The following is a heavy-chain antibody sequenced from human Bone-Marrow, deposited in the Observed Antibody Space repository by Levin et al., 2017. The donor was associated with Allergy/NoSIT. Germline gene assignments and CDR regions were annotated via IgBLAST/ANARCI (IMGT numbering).Heavy chain of an antibody. CDR3: ARHGSHTQGPTGFDP. J-gene: IGHJ5*02. D-gene: IGHD1-26*01. CDR2: IIPIFGTA. CDR1: GGTFSSYA. V-gene: IGHV1-69*13. Sequence: ASVKVSCKASGGTFSSYAISWVRQAPGQGLEWMGGIIPIFGTANYAQKFQGRVTITADESTSTAYMELSSLRSEDTAVYYCARHGSHTQGPTGFDPWGQGTLVTVSS.